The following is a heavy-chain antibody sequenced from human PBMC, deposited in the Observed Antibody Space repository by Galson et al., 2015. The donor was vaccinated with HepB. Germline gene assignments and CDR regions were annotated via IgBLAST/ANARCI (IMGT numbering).Heavy chain of an antibody. CDR2: MYNDGRT. J-gene: IGHJ4*02. Sequence: TLSLTCAVSGDSIASGGSSWTWIRQTPRKGLEWIGYMYNDGRTFYNPSLKSRLFISIDTSKNQFSLKLNSVTAADTAVYFCARGMGQYFDDWGQGTLVTVSS. V-gene: IGHV4-30-4*07. D-gene: IGHD2-8*01. CDR3: ARGMGQYFDD. CDR1: GDSIASGGSS.